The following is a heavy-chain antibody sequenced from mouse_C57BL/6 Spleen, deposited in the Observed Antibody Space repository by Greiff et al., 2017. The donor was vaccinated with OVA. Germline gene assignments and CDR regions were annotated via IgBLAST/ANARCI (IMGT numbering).Heavy chain of an antibody. CDR3: ARAAYYSNYRAAMDD. Sequence: QVQLQQPGTELVKPGASVKLSCKASGYTFTSYWMHWVKQRPGQGLEWIGNINPSNGGTNYNEKFKSKATLTVDKSSSTAYMQLSSLTSEDAAVYYCARAAYYSNYRAAMDDWGQRTSVTVSS. J-gene: IGHJ4*01. D-gene: IGHD2-5*01. CDR2: INPSNGGT. V-gene: IGHV1-53*01. CDR1: GYTFTSYW.